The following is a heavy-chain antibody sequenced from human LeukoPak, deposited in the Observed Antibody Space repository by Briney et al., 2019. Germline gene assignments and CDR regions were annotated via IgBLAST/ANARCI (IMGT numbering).Heavy chain of an antibody. CDR2: ISYDGSNK. J-gene: IGHJ4*02. V-gene: IGHV3-30*18. D-gene: IGHD6-13*01. Sequence: PGGSLRLSCAASGFTFSSYGMHWVRQAPGKGLEWVAVISYDGSNKYYADSVKGRFTISRDNSKNTLYLQMNSLRAEDTAVYYCAKDLITAADYFDYWGQGTLATVSS. CDR1: GFTFSSYG. CDR3: AKDLITAADYFDY.